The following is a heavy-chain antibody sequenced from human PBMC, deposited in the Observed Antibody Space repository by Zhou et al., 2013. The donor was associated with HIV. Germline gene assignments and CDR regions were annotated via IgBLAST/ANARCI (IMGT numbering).Heavy chain of an antibody. Sequence: QVQLVQSGAEVKKPGSSLKVSCKASGGTVANYALSWVRQAPGQGLEWMGGIIPLFGTTNYAQKFQGRVTITTDESTSTAYMELSSLRSEDTAVYYCARVAYCGGDCYSGYYYYYYMDVWGKGTTVTVSS. D-gene: IGHD2-21*01. V-gene: IGHV1-69*05. CDR1: GGTVANYA. CDR3: ARVAYCGGDCYSGYYYYYYMDV. CDR2: IIPLFGTT. J-gene: IGHJ6*03.